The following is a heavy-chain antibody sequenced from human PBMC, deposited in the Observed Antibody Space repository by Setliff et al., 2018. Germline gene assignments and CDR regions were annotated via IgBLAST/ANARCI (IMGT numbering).Heavy chain of an antibody. CDR1: GYIFTSYG. Sequence: GASVKVSCKASGYIFTSYGFSWVRQAPGQGLEWMGWISTYNGKTNYAQKFQGRVTMTTDTSTSTAYMELRSLTFDDTAVYYCARDWFCSGGDCSDVFDFWGQGTMVTVSS. CDR3: ARDWFCSGGDCSDVFDF. J-gene: IGHJ3*01. CDR2: ISTYNGKT. V-gene: IGHV1-18*01. D-gene: IGHD2-21*02.